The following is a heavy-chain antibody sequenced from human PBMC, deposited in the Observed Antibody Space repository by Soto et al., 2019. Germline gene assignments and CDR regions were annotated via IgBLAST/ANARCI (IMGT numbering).Heavy chain of an antibody. Sequence: GGSLRLSCAASGFTFSSYSMNWVRQAPGKGLEWVSYISSSSSTIYYADSVKGRFTISRDNAKNSLYLQMNSLRAEDTAVYYCARDFIAPGYSSGWYQNPHDAFDIWGQGTMVTVSS. V-gene: IGHV3-48*01. CDR3: ARDFIAPGYSSGWYQNPHDAFDI. CDR2: ISSSSSTI. D-gene: IGHD6-19*01. CDR1: GFTFSSYS. J-gene: IGHJ3*02.